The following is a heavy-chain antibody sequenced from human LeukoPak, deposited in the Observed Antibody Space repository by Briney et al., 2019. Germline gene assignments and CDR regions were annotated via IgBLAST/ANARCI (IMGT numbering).Heavy chain of an antibody. D-gene: IGHD3-3*01. CDR2: IYTSGST. CDR3: ARDLSTSDFWSGYYDSYYYMDV. V-gene: IGHV4-61*02. CDR1: GGSISSGSYY. J-gene: IGHJ6*03. Sequence: PSETLSLTCTVSGGSISSGSYYWSWIRQPAGKGLEWIGRIYTSGSTNYNPSLKSRVTISVDTSKNQFSLKLSSVTAADTAVYYCARDLSTSDFWSGYYDSYYYMDVWGKGTTVTVSS.